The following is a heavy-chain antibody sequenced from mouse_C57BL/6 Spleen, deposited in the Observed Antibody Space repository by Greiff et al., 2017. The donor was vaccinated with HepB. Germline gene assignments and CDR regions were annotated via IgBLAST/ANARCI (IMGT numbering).Heavy chain of an antibody. Sequence: DVHLVESGGGLVQPGGSLKLSCAASGFTFSDYGMAWVRQAPRKGPEWVAFISNLAYSIYYADTVTGRFTISRENAKNTLYLEMSSLRSEDTAMYYCARLYGYDAGYYFGCWGQGTTLTVSS. CDR3: ARLYGYDAGYYFGC. D-gene: IGHD2-2*01. CDR1: GFTFSDYG. CDR2: ISNLAYSI. V-gene: IGHV5-15*01. J-gene: IGHJ2*01.